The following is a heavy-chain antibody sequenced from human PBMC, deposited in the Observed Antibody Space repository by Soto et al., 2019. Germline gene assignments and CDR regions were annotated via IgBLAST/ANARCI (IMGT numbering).Heavy chain of an antibody. D-gene: IGHD4-17*01. J-gene: IGHJ3*02. V-gene: IGHV3-48*03. CDR1: GFIFSSYD. CDR3: TRSKYGDYASAFEI. CDR2: IGNTI. Sequence: HPGGCLRLSCAASGFIFSSYDMNWVRQAPGKGLEWVSYIGNTIYYADSVKGRFTISRDNAKNALYLQMNSLRAEDTAVYYCTRSKYGDYASAFEIWGQGTMVTVSS.